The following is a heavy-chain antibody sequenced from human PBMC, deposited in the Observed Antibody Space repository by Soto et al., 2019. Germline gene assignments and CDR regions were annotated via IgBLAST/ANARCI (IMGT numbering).Heavy chain of an antibody. Sequence: GSLRLSCAASGFPFNDYYMSWLRQAPGEGLEWISYISSSAYTIYADSVKGRFTISRDNAKNSLFLQMTSLRVEDTAVYYCARNFDSGGYYSDYWGQGTLVTVSS. D-gene: IGHD3-22*01. CDR3: ARNFDSGGYYSDY. CDR1: GFPFNDYY. CDR2: ISSSAYT. V-gene: IGHV3-11*06. J-gene: IGHJ4*02.